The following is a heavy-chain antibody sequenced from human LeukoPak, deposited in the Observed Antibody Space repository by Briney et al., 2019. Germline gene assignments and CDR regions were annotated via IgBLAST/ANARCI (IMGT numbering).Heavy chain of an antibody. CDR2: IHHAGST. D-gene: IGHD6-13*01. CDR1: DYYISSGHY. V-gene: IGHV4-38-2*02. J-gene: IGHJ4*02. Sequence: SETLSLTCTVSDYYISSGHYWGWIRQPPGKGLEWIANIHHAGSTYYNPSLKSRVTISVDTSKNQFSLKLNSVTAADTAVYYCARSRLRVAAGTPRDFDYWGQGTLVTVSS. CDR3: ARSRLRVAAGTPRDFDY.